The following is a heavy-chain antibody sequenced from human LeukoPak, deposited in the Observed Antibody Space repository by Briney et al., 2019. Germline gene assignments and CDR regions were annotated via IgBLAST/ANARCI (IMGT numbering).Heavy chain of an antibody. CDR1: GDSISSGGYY. D-gene: IGHD5-12*01. V-gene: IGHV4-31*03. J-gene: IGHJ4*02. CDR2: ISYSGNT. Sequence: SQTLSLTCTVSGDSISSGGYYWSWIRQHPGTGLEWIGYISYSGNTYYNPSLKSRAAISADTPKNQFSLKLSSTTAADTAVYYCARALVATPSEFDYWGQGTLVTVSS. CDR3: ARALVATPSEFDY.